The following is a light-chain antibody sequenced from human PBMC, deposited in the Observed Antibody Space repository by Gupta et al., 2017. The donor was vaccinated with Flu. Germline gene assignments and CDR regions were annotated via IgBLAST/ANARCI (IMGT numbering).Light chain of an antibody. Sequence: DIQMTQSPSSLSASVGDRVTITCRASQSISSYLNWYQQKPGKAPKLLIYAASSLQSGVPSRFSGSGSAADFTLTISRLQPEDFATYYCQQSYSNPQTFGQGTKVEIK. J-gene: IGKJ1*01. CDR1: QSISSY. V-gene: IGKV1-39*01. CDR2: AAS. CDR3: QQSYSNPQT.